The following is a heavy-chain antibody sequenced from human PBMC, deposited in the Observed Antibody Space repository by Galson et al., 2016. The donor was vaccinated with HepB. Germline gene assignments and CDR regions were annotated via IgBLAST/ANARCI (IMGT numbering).Heavy chain of an antibody. CDR2: IIPMFDRT. CDR1: GGTFSTYA. D-gene: IGHD3-16*01. J-gene: IGHJ3*01. Sequence: SVKVSCKASGGTFSTYAVSWVRQAPGQGLEWMGTIIPMFDRTNYAQNFQDRLTLTADDSTSTAYMELSSLRSDDTAVYYCAGPGEDTSAFDVWGQGTRVTVFS. V-gene: IGHV1-69*13. CDR3: AGPGEDTSAFDV.